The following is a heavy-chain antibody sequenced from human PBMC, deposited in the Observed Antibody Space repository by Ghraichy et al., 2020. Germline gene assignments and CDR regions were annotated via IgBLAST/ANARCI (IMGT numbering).Heavy chain of an antibody. CDR1: GYTLTSYG. J-gene: IGHJ6*02. Sequence: ASVKVSCKASGYTLTSYGITWVRQAPGQGLEWMGWISVYNGDTRDAQKFQGRVTMTTDTSTNTAYMELRSLRSDDTAVYYCARHKEFRGGSGWYNYGIDVWGQGTTVTVSS. CDR2: ISVYNGDT. V-gene: IGHV1-18*01. D-gene: IGHD6-19*01. CDR3: ARHKEFRGGSGWYNYGIDV.